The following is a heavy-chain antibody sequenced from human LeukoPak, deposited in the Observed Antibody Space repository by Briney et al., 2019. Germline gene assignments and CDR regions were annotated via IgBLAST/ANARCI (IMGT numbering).Heavy chain of an antibody. CDR1: GGSISSYY. V-gene: IGHV4-59*01. J-gene: IGHJ3*02. CDR2: IYYSGST. D-gene: IGHD1-26*01. Sequence: PSGTRALTGPGSGGSISSYYWSGSRQPPGKGLEGSGYIYYSGSTNYNPSLKSRVTISVDTSKNQFSLKLSSVTAADTAVYYCARARWELLLTDAFDIWGQGTMVTVSS. CDR3: ARARWELLLTDAFDI.